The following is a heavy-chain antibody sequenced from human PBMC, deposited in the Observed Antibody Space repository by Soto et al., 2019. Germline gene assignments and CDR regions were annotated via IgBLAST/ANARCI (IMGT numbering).Heavy chain of an antibody. CDR2: ISSAASYA. D-gene: IGHD6-13*01. CDR3: PSDVKGAAAGYFDA. CDR1: GFTFSDYY. J-gene: IGHJ4*02. Sequence: QVQLVESGGGLVKPGESLRLSCAASGFTFSDYYMSWIRQAPGKGLEWVSYISSAASYANYADSVKGRFTISRDNAMKFLDLQMSSLRAEDTAIYDCPSDVKGAAAGYFDAWGPGTLVTVSS. V-gene: IGHV3-11*06.